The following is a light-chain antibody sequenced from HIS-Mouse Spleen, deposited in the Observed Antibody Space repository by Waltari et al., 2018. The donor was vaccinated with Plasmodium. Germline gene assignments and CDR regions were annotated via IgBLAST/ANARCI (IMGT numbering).Light chain of an antibody. CDR2: QDS. Sequence: SYELTQPPSVSVSPGQTASITCSGDKLGDKYACWYQQKPGQSPVLVIYQDSKRPSGIPERFAGSNSGNTATLTISGTQAMDEADYYCQAWDSSTDYVFGTGTKATVL. J-gene: IGLJ1*01. CDR1: KLGDKY. CDR3: QAWDSSTDYV. V-gene: IGLV3-1*01.